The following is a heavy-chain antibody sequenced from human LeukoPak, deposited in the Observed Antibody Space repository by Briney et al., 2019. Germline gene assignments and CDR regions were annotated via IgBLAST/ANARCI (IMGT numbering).Heavy chain of an antibody. V-gene: IGHV4-39*01. Sequence: SETLSLTCTVSGGSISSSSYYWGWIRQPPGTGLEWLGSIYYSGSTYYNPSLKSRVTISVDTPKNQFSLKLSSVTAADTAVYYCARLPITMIVDIRTFDYWGQGTLVTVSS. CDR2: IYYSGST. D-gene: IGHD3-22*01. CDR3: ARLPITMIVDIRTFDY. J-gene: IGHJ4*02. CDR1: GGSISSSSYY.